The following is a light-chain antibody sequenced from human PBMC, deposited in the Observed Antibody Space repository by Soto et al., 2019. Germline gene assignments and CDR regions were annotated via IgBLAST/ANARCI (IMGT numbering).Light chain of an antibody. V-gene: IGLV2-23*01. Sequence: QSALTQPASVPGSPGQSITISCTGTSSDVGSYNLVSWYQQHPGKAPKLMIYEGSKRPPGVSNRFSGSKSGNTASLTISGLQAEDEADYYCCSYAGSSTPYVFGTGTKVTVL. J-gene: IGLJ1*01. CDR2: EGS. CDR1: SSDVGSYNL. CDR3: CSYAGSSTPYV.